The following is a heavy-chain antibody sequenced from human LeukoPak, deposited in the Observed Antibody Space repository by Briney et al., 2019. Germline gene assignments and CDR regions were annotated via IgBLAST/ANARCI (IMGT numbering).Heavy chain of an antibody. CDR1: GGSVSDYY. V-gene: IGHV4-59*02. CDR3: ARERSGLLWFGEEFELDV. D-gene: IGHD3-10*01. J-gene: IGHJ6*04. Sequence: PSETLSLTCTVSGGSVSDYYWSWIRQSPGKGLEWIGYIYYTGSSSYNPSLRSRVTISADTSKNQFSLKLSSVTAADTAVYYCARERSGLLWFGEEFELDVWGKGTTVTISS. CDR2: IYYTGSS.